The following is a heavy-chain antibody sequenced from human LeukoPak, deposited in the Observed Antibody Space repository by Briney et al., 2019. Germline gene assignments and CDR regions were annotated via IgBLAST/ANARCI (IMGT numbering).Heavy chain of an antibody. CDR2: ISYDGSNK. Sequence: GRSLRLSCAASGFTFSSYAMHWVRQAPGKGLEWVAVISYDGSNKYYADSVKGRFTISRDNSKNTLYLQMNSLRAEDTAVYYCARDRITMIVVVPYYYGMDVWGQGTTVTVSS. V-gene: IGHV3-30-3*01. CDR1: GFTFSSYA. CDR3: ARDRITMIVVVPYYYGMDV. J-gene: IGHJ6*02. D-gene: IGHD3-22*01.